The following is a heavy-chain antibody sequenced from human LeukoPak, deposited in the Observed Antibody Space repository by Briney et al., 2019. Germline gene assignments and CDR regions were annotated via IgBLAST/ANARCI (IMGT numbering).Heavy chain of an antibody. J-gene: IGHJ4*02. CDR2: ISSSGSTI. CDR1: GFTFSSYE. D-gene: IGHD3-22*01. Sequence: PGGSLRLSCAASGFTFSSYEMNWVRQAPGKGLEWVSYISSSGSTIYYADSVKGRFTISRDNAKNSLYLRMNSLRAEDTAVYYCARDFQYLKITMTVVVIDYWGQGTLVTVSS. CDR3: ARDFQYLKITMTVVVIDY. V-gene: IGHV3-48*03.